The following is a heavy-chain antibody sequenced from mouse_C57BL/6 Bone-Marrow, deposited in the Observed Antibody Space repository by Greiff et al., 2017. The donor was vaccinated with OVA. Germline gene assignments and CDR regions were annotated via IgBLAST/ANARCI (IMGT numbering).Heavy chain of an antibody. J-gene: IGHJ1*03. CDR2: IDPSDSYT. V-gene: IGHV1-69*01. Sequence: QVQLQQPGAELVMPGASVKLSCKASGYTFTSYWMHWVKQRPGQGLEWIGEIDPSDSYTNYNQKFKGKSTLTVDKSSSTAYMQLSSLTSEDSAVYYCARCPIYYFHWYFDVGGTGTTVTVSS. CDR1: GYTFTSYW. CDR3: ARCPIYYFHWYFDV. D-gene: IGHD1-1*01.